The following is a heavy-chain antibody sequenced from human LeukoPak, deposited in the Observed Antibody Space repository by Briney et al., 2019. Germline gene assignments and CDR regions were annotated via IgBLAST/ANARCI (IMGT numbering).Heavy chain of an antibody. V-gene: IGHV4-38-2*01. CDR1: GSSISSGYY. D-gene: IGHD5-18*01. CDR2: IYHSGST. CDR3: ARTQLAYYYYYMDV. J-gene: IGHJ6*03. Sequence: PSETLSLTCGVSGSSISSGYYWGWIRQPPGKGLEWIGSIYHSGSTYYNPSLKSRVTILVDTSKNQFSLKLSSVTAADTAVYYCARTQLAYYYYYMDVWGKGTSVTVSS.